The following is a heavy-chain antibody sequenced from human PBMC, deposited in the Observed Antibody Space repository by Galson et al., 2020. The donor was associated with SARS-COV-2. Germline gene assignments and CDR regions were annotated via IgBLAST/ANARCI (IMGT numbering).Heavy chain of an antibody. V-gene: IGHV3-64D*06. CDR2: ISSNGGST. Sequence: GESLKISCSASGITFSSYAMHWVRQAPGKGLEYVSAISSNGGSTYYADSVKGRFTISRDNSKNTLYLQMSSLRAEDTAVYYCIGLGPHRYYYYMDVWGKGTAVTVSS. CDR3: IGLGPHRYYYYMDV. CDR1: GITFSSYA. J-gene: IGHJ6*03. D-gene: IGHD3-16*01.